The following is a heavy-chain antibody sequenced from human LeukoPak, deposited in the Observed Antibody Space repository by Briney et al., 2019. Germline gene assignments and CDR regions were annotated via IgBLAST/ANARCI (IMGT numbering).Heavy chain of an antibody. J-gene: IGHJ4*02. CDR1: GFTFSSYA. CDR3: VRESITGDRDVDH. CDR2: ISSGSRTI. Sequence: PGGSLRLSCAASGFTFSSYAMSWVRQAPGRGLEWLSYISSGSRTIFYGDSVKGRFIISRDNAKNSLYLLMNSLRADDTAVYYCVRESITGDRDVDHWGQGTLITVSA. D-gene: IGHD7-27*01. V-gene: IGHV3-48*01.